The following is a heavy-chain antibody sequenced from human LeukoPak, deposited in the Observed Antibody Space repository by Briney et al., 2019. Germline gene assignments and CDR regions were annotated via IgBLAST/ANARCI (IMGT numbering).Heavy chain of an antibody. D-gene: IGHD6-13*01. Sequence: GGSLRLSCAASGFTFSSYGMHWVRQAPGKGLEWVAVISYDGSNKYYADSVKGRFTISRDNSKNTLYLQMNSLRAEDTAVYYCAKELAAAGTDYWGQGTLVTVSS. CDR2: ISYDGSNK. V-gene: IGHV3-30*18. CDR1: GFTFSSYG. CDR3: AKELAAAGTDY. J-gene: IGHJ4*02.